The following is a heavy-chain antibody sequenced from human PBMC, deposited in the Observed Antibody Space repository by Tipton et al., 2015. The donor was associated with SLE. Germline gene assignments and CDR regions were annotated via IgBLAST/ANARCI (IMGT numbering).Heavy chain of an antibody. CDR3: TRSLYNTNWFWFDP. J-gene: IGHJ5*02. CDR1: GGSIGSDGYY. Sequence: TLSLTCLVSGGSIGSDGYYWSWIRHHPGRGLEWIGNIYHSGSTYYNPSLKSRVTLSADTSKNQISLRLSSVTAADTAVYFCTRSLYNTNWFWFDPWGQGTLVIVST. D-gene: IGHD6-13*01. V-gene: IGHV4-31*03. CDR2: IYHSGST.